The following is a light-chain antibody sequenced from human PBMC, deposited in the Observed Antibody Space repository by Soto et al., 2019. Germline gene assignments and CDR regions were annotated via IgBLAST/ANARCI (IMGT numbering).Light chain of an antibody. CDR1: QSVNSY. J-gene: IGKJ4*01. V-gene: IGKV3-11*01. CDR3: QQRGSWPLT. CDR2: GAS. Sequence: EIVLTQSPATLSLSPGERATLSCRASQSVNSYLAWYQQKPGQAPRLLIYGASNRATGIPTRFSGSGSGTDFTLTISNLEPEDCAVYYCQQRGSWPLTFGGGTKVEIK.